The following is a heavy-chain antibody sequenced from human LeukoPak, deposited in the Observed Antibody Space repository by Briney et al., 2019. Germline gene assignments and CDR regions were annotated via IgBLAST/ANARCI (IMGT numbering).Heavy chain of an antibody. CDR1: GFSFTNAW. J-gene: IGHJ6*03. CDR2: IKSKTDGGTT. Sequence: GGSLRLSCAASGFSFTNAWMGWVRQAPGKGLEWVGRIKSKTDGGTTDYAAPVKGRFTISRDDSKNTLYLQMNSLKTEDTAVYYCTTEVYYYYMDVWGKGTTVTISS. CDR3: TTEVYYYYMDV. V-gene: IGHV3-15*01.